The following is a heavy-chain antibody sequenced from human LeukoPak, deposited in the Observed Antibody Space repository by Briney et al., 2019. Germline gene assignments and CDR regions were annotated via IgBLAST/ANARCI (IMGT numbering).Heavy chain of an antibody. D-gene: IGHD1-14*01. Sequence: GASVKVSCKASGYTFTGYYMHWVRQAPGQGLEWMGWINPNSGGTNYAQKFQGRVTMTRDTSISTGYMELSRLRSDDTAVYYCARDDVFRTSPFFDYWGQGTLVTVSS. CDR3: ARDDVFRTSPFFDY. J-gene: IGHJ4*02. CDR2: INPNSGGT. V-gene: IGHV1-2*02. CDR1: GYTFTGYY.